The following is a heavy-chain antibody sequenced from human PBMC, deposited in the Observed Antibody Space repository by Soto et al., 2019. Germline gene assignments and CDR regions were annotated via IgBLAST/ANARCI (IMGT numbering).Heavy chain of an antibody. Sequence: EVQLVESGGGLVQPGGSLRLSCAASGFTVSSNYMSWVRQAPGKGLEWVSVIYSGGSTYYADSVKGRFTISRDNSKNTLYLQMNSRRAEDTAVYYCARELGYCSGGSCDQNSYYFDYWGQGTLVTVSS. J-gene: IGHJ4*02. D-gene: IGHD2-15*01. CDR3: ARELGYCSGGSCDQNSYYFDY. V-gene: IGHV3-66*01. CDR2: IYSGGST. CDR1: GFTVSSNY.